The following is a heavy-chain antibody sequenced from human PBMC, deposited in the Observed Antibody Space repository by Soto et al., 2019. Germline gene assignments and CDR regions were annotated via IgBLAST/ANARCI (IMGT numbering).Heavy chain of an antibody. D-gene: IGHD1-26*01. Sequence: ASVKVSCKASGYTFTGHYIHWVRQAPEQGPEWMGEIGPESGATRYAQRFQGRVTMTRDMSITTVYMELNNLSPDDTAVYYCGRGRSGQIVVFYWGQGAPVTVSS. CDR2: IGPESGAT. J-gene: IGHJ4*02. CDR3: GRGRSGQIVVFY. CDR1: GYTFTGHY. V-gene: IGHV1-2*02.